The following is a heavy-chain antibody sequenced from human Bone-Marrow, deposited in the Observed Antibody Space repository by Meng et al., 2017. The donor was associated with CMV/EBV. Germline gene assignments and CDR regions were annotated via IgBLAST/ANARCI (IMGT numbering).Heavy chain of an antibody. D-gene: IGHD3-9*01. CDR1: GFTFSSYG. CDR3: AATKLNYDILTGYLNPNYGMDV. V-gene: IGHV3-30*02. J-gene: IGHJ6*02. CDR2: IRYDGSNK. Sequence: GGSLRLSCAASGFTFSSYGMHWVRQAPGKGLEWVAFIRYDGSNKYYADSVKGRFTISRDNSKNTLYLQMNSLRAEDTAVYYCAATKLNYDILTGYLNPNYGMDVWGQGTTVTVSS.